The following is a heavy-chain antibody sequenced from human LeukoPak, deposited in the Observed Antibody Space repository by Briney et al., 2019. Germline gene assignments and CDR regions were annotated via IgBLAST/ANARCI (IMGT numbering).Heavy chain of an antibody. J-gene: IGHJ4*02. Sequence: SETLSLTCTVSGGSISSSSYYWGWIRQPPGKGLEWIGSIYYSGSTYYNPSLKSRVTISVDTSKNQFSLKLSSVTAADTAVYYCARVFRGVTDYWGQGTLVTVSS. V-gene: IGHV4-39*07. CDR3: ARVFRGVTDY. CDR1: GGSISSSSYY. D-gene: IGHD3-10*01. CDR2: IYYSGST.